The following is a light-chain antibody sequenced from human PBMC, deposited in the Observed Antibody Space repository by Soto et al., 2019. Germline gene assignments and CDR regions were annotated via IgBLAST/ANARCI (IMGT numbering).Light chain of an antibody. V-gene: IGKV1-5*03. Sequence: IQMTQSPSSLSASVGDRVTITCRASQSISSYLNWYQQKPGKAPKLLIYKASSLESGVPSRFSGSGSGTEFTLTISRLEPEDFAVYYCQQYGSSGTFGQGTKVDNK. CDR3: QQYGSSGT. CDR2: KAS. CDR1: QSISSY. J-gene: IGKJ1*01.